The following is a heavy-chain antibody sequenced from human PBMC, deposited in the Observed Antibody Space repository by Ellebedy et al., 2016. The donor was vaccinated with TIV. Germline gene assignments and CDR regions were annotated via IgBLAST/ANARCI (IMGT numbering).Heavy chain of an antibody. CDR2: IYDSGST. Sequence: SETLSLTCTVSGDSISSHYWSWIRQPPGKGLEWIGFIYDSGSTYYNPSLKSRVTISVDTSKNQFSLKLSSVTAADTAVYYCARHLLHPNLRLGELSLNWYFDLWGRGTLVTVSS. CDR1: GDSISSHY. J-gene: IGHJ2*01. CDR3: ARHLLHPNLRLGELSLNWYFDL. V-gene: IGHV4-59*08. D-gene: IGHD3-16*02.